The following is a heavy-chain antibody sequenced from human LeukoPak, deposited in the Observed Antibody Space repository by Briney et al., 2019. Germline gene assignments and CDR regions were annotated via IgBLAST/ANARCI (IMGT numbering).Heavy chain of an antibody. J-gene: IGHJ4*02. Sequence: GGSLRLSCAASGFTFSNYAMSWVRQAPGKGLEWVSIIIGSGGTTYYADAVKGRFTISRDNSKNTLYLQMNSLRAEDTAVYYCAKRGFYYDSSGYFYFDYWGQGTLVTVSS. V-gene: IGHV3-23*01. CDR3: AKRGFYYDSSGYFYFDY. CDR1: GFTFSNYA. CDR2: IIGSGGTT. D-gene: IGHD3-22*01.